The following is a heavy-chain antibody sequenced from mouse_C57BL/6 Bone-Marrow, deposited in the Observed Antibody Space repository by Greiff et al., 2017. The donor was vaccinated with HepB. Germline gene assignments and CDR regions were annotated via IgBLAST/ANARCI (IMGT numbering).Heavy chain of an antibody. CDR1: GYTFTDYY. V-gene: IGHV1-19*01. J-gene: IGHJ2*01. CDR2: INPYNGGT. Sequence: VHVKQSGPVLVKPGASVKMSCKASGYTFTDYYMNWVKQSHGKSLEWIGVINPYNGGTSYNQKFKGKATLTVDKSSSTAYMELNSLTSEDSAVYYCAGAKLWAVVATGGFDYWGQGTTLTVSS. CDR3: AGAKLWAVVATGGFDY. D-gene: IGHD1-1*01.